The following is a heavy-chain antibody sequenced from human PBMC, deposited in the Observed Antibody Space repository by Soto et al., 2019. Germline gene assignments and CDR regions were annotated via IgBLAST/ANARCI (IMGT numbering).Heavy chain of an antibody. Sequence: EVQLVESGGGLVQPGRSLRLSCAASGFSFDGYAMNWVRQPPGKGLEWVSGISWNSGNIDYADSVKGRFTISRDNAKKSLYLQTNSLRTEDTALYYCVKASTYSSSQGWFDPWGQGTMVTVSP. CDR3: VKASTYSSSQGWFDP. V-gene: IGHV3-9*01. J-gene: IGHJ5*02. D-gene: IGHD6-6*01. CDR2: ISWNSGNI. CDR1: GFSFDGYA.